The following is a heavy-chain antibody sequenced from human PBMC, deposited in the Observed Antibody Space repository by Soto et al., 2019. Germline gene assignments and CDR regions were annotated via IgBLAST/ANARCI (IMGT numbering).Heavy chain of an antibody. J-gene: IGHJ4*02. D-gene: IGHD2-21*01. Sequence: EVQLVESGGGLVQPGGSLRLSCAASGFTFNTYGMNWVRQAPGKGLEWVSYSSDRSSTHYADSVKGRFTVSRDNAKNSLYLQMNSLRDEDTAVYYCASDVCRCGNCLTFCWGQGTLVTVSS. CDR1: GFTFNTYG. CDR3: ASDVCRCGNCLTFC. CDR2: SSDRSST. V-gene: IGHV3-48*02.